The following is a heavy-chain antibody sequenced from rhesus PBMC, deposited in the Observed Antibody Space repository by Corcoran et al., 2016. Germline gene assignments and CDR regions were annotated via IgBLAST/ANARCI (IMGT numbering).Heavy chain of an antibody. J-gene: IGHJ5-1*01. CDR1: GDSISSYY. V-gene: IGHV4-169*02. D-gene: IGHD1-32*01. CDR2: IHGSGRNT. CDR3: ASDQGIGTSPGGFDV. Sequence: QVLLQESVPGLVKPSETLSVTCAVPGDSISSYYWNWICPALGKGLEWIGYIHGSGRNTNYNPSLKSRVTLSVDTSKNQFSLKLNSVTAADTAVFYCASDQGIGTSPGGFDVWGAGVLVTVSS.